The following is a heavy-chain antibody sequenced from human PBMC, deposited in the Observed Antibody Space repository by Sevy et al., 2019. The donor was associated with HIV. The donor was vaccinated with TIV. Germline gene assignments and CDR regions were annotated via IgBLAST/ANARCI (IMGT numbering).Heavy chain of an antibody. V-gene: IGHV3-23*01. J-gene: IGHJ6*02. Sequence: GGSLRLSCAASGFTFSSYAMSWVRQAPGKGLEWVSAISGSGGSTYYADSVKGRFTISRDNSKNTLYLQMNSLRAEDTAVYYCAKYMVRGVIITPYGMDVWGQWTTVTVSS. D-gene: IGHD3-10*01. CDR3: AKYMVRGVIITPYGMDV. CDR2: ISGSGGST. CDR1: GFTFSSYA.